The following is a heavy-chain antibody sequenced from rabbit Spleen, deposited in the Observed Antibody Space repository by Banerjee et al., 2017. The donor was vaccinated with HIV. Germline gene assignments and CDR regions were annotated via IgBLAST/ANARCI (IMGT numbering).Heavy chain of an antibody. Sequence: QQQLEESGGGLVKPGGTLTLTCKASGFSFSRSYDMCWVRQAPGKGLEWIGCIYTGNLKTYYASWAKGRFTMSRTSSTTVTLQMTSLTAADTATYFCARDLVAVIGWNFNLWGPGTLVTVS. D-gene: IGHD1-1*01. CDR1: GFSFSRSYD. CDR2: IYTGNLKT. J-gene: IGHJ4*01. CDR3: ARDLVAVIGWNFNL. V-gene: IGHV1S45*01.